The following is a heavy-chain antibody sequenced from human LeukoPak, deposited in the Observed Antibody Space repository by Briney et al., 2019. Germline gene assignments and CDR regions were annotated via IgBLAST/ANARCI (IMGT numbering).Heavy chain of an antibody. D-gene: IGHD2-15*01. CDR3: ARGPYCSGGTCFSLGEFDP. V-gene: IGHV3-23*01. CDR2: ISYSGGSI. CDR1: GFTFSSFG. Sequence: GGSLRLSCAASGFTFSSFGMHWVRQAPGKGLEWVSGISYSGGSIYYADSVKGRFTISRDNSRNTFYLQMNSLRVEDTAVYYCARGPYCSGGTCFSLGEFDPWGQGTLVTVSS. J-gene: IGHJ5*02.